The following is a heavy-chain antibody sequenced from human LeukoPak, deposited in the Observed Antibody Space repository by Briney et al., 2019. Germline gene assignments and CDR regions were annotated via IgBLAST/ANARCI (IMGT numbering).Heavy chain of an antibody. Sequence: GRSLRLSCAASGFTFSSYAMHWVRQAPGKGLEWVAVISYDGSNKYYADSVKGRFTISRDNSKNTLYLQMNSLRAEDTAVYYCARDTGRGVATASFDYWGQGTLVTVSS. CDR2: ISYDGSNK. CDR3: ARDTGRGVATASFDY. CDR1: GFTFSSYA. V-gene: IGHV3-30-3*01. J-gene: IGHJ4*02. D-gene: IGHD5-12*01.